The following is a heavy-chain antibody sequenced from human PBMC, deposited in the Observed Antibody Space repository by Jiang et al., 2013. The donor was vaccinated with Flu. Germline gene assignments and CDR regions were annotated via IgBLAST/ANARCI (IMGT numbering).Heavy chain of an antibody. CDR3: ATALMVQGANDAFDI. CDR2: IIPILGIA. J-gene: IGHJ3*02. D-gene: IGHD3-10*01. CDR1: GGTFSSYT. Sequence: SCKASGGTFSSYTISWVRQAPGQGLEWMGRIIPILGIANYAQKFQGRVTITADKSTSTAYMELSSLRSEDTAVYYCATALMVQGANDAFDIWGQGTMVTVSS. V-gene: IGHV1-69*02.